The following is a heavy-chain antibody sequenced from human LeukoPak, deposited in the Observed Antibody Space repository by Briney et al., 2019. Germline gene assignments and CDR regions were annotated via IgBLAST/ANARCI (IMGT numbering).Heavy chain of an antibody. CDR2: ISAYNGNT. J-gene: IGHJ4*02. V-gene: IGHV1-18*01. CDR1: GYTFTSYG. CDR3: AINRITIFGVAIEFDY. Sequence: ASVKVSCKASGYTFTSYGISWVRQAPGRGLEWMGWISAYNGNTNYAQKLQGRVTMTTDTSTSTAYMELRSLRSDDTAVYYCAINRITIFGVAIEFDYWGQGTLVTVSS. D-gene: IGHD3-3*01.